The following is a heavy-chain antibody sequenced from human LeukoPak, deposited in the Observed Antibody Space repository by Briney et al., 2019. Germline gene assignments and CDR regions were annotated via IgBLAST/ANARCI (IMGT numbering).Heavy chain of an antibody. CDR2: VKQEGSEK. D-gene: IGHD3-22*01. CDR1: GFTFSSYW. CDR3: ARGLYYYDSSGPEWAFDI. V-gene: IGHV3-7*01. J-gene: IGHJ3*02. Sequence: GGSLRLSCAASGFTFSSYWMSWVRQAPGKGLEWVANVKQEGSEKYYVDSVKGRFTISRDNAKNSLYLQMNSLRAEDTAVYYCARGLYYYDSSGPEWAFDIWDQGTMVTVSS.